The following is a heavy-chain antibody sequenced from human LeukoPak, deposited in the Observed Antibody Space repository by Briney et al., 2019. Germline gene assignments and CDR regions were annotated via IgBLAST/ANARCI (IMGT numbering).Heavy chain of an antibody. CDR1: GFTSTNFA. J-gene: IGHJ4*02. CDR3: AADLSNPRMGASYLDS. D-gene: IGHD3-16*01. CDR2: IIVGSGAT. Sequence: SVKVSCKASGFTSTNFAVQWVRQARGQRLEWIGWIIVGSGATKCAQDFQERVTVTRDLSTSTLYMELRSLTSEDTAVYYCAADLSNPRMGASYLDSWGQGTLVTVSS. V-gene: IGHV1-58*01.